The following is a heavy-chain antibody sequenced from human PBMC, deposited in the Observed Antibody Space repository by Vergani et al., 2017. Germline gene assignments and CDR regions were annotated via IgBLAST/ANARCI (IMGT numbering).Heavy chain of an antibody. V-gene: IGHV1-69*13. Sequence: QVHLVQSGAEVKKPGSSVKVSCRSSGDSFNNFPITWVRQAPGQGLEWMGRIIPVFGTADYSQKFQGRVTITADESTSTAYMELSSLRSEDTAVYYCAREIVVVPAAILASYYYGMDVWGQGTTVTVSS. J-gene: IGHJ6*02. D-gene: IGHD2-2*01. CDR1: GDSFNNFP. CDR2: IIPVFGTA. CDR3: AREIVVVPAAILASYYYGMDV.